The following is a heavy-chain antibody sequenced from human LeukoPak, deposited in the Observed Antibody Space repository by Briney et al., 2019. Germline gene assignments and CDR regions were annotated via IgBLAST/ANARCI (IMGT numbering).Heavy chain of an antibody. Sequence: GASLTLSCKASGYTFTVHYLHWLRQAPGQGLEWMGWIKPDSGATNFAHNFQGRVTLTSDTSINTAYMELSSLTSDDTAMYYCARDHDYGPDYWGRGTLVTVSA. CDR3: ARDHDYGPDY. CDR2: IKPDSGAT. D-gene: IGHD4/OR15-4a*01. V-gene: IGHV1-2*02. CDR1: GYTFTVHY. J-gene: IGHJ4*02.